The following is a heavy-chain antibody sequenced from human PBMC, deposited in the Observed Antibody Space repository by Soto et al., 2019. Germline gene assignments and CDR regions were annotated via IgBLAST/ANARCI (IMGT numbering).Heavy chain of an antibody. CDR1: GFVFSYYA. V-gene: IGHV3-23*01. CDR2: IRGSADST. Sequence: EVQLLESGGNLVQPGGSLRLSCAASGFVFSYYAMSWVRQAPGKGLEWVALIRGSADSTYYADSVRGRFTISRDDSKNTLYLQMTSLRVEDTAVYYCAKDWTHLDYWGQGTLVTVS. J-gene: IGHJ4*02. CDR3: AKDWTHLDY. D-gene: IGHD3-3*01.